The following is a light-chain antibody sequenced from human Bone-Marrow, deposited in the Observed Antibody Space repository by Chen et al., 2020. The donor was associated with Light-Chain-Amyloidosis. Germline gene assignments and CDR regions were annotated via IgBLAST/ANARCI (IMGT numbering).Light chain of an antibody. J-gene: IGKJ4*01. CDR2: GSS. CDR3: QQYGTSPLT. V-gene: IGKV3-20*01. Sequence: EIVLTQSPGTLSLSPGEGANLSCRASQTISSNYLTWDQQKFGQAPRLLIYGSSSRATGIPDRFTGSGSGTDFTLTINRLEPEDFAMSYCQQYGTSPLTFGGGTKVEIK. CDR1: QTISSNY.